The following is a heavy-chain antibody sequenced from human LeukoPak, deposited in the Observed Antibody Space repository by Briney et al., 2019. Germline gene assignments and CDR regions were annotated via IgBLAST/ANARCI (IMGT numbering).Heavy chain of an antibody. CDR2: IKSKSDYI. D-gene: IGHD1-26*01. J-gene: IGHJ4*02. V-gene: IGHV3-21*01. CDR1: GFTFIGYS. CDR3: ARDGSGSYLASFDY. Sequence: GGSLRFSCAASGFTFIGYSRNWVRQAPGKGLEWVSSIKSKSDYIYYADSVKGRFTISRDNAKNSPYLQMSSLRAEDTAVYYCARDGSGSYLASFDYWGQGTLVIVSS.